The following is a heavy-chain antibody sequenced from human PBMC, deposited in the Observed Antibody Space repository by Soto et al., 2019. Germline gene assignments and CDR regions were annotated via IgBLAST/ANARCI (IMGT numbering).Heavy chain of an antibody. CDR1: GGSISRRNW. J-gene: IGHJ3*02. V-gene: IGHV4-4*02. CDR3: ASKFGELLADAFDI. CDR2: IYHSGST. Sequence: QVQLQESGPGLVKPSGTLSLTCAVSGGSISRRNWWSWVRQPPGKGLEWIGEIYHSGSTNYNPSLTSRVTISVDKSKNQFSLKLSSVTAADKAVYYCASKFGELLADAFDIWGQGTMVTVSS. D-gene: IGHD3-10*01.